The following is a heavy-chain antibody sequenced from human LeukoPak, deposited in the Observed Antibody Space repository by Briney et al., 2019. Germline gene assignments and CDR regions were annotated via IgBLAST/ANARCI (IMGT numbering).Heavy chain of an antibody. V-gene: IGHV3-53*01. Sequence: GGSLRLSCAASGFTVSSNYMSWVRQAPGKGLEWVSVIYSGGSTYYADSVKGRFTISRDNSKNTLYLQMNSLRAEDTAVYYCARVKRKYQLLKPLHETPSHYFDYWGQGTLVTVSS. CDR3: ARVKRKYQLLKPLHETPSHYFDY. D-gene: IGHD2-2*01. J-gene: IGHJ4*02. CDR1: GFTVSSNY. CDR2: IYSGGST.